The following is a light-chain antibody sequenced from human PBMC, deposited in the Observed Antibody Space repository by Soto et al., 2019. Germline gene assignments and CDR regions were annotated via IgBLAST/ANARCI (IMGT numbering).Light chain of an antibody. CDR1: QSVSSSY. Sequence: EIVLTQSPGTLSLSPGERATLSCRARQSVSSSYLAWYQQKPGQAPRLLIYGASSRATGIPDRFSGSGSGTDFTLTISRLEPEDFAVYYCQQYGSSPLTFGQVTKVEIK. CDR3: QQYGSSPLT. J-gene: IGKJ1*01. V-gene: IGKV3-20*01. CDR2: GAS.